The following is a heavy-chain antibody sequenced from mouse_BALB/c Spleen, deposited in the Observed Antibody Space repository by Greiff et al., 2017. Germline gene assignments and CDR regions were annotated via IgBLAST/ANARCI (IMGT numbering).Heavy chain of an antibody. D-gene: IGHD4-1*01. CDR3: ARDNWAYWYFDV. CDR1: GYTFTDYN. Sequence: VQLKQSGPELVKPGASVKISCKASGYTFTDYNMHWVKQSHGKSLEWIGYIYPYNGGTGYNQKFKSKATLTVDNSSSTAYMELRSLTSEDSAVYYCARDNWAYWYFDVWGAGTTVTVSS. CDR2: IYPYNGGT. J-gene: IGHJ1*01. V-gene: IGHV1S29*02.